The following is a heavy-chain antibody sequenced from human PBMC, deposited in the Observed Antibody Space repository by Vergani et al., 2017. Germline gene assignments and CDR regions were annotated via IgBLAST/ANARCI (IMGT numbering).Heavy chain of an antibody. J-gene: IGHJ4*02. CDR2: INPNSGGT. D-gene: IGHD3-16*02. CDR3: ARGYSVWGSYRHDY. V-gene: IGHV1-2*02. Sequence: QVQLVQSGAEVKKHGASVKVSCKASGYTFTGYYMHWVRQAPGQGLEWMGWINPNSGGTNYAQKVQGRVTMTRDTSISTAYMELSRLRSDDTAVYYCARGYSVWGSYRHDYWGQGTLVTVSS. CDR1: GYTFTGYY.